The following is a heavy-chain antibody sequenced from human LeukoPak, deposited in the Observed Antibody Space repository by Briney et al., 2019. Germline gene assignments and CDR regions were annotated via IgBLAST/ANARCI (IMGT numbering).Heavy chain of an antibody. D-gene: IGHD3-10*01. CDR3: TRHERRVHGSGSYHFDYYYMAV. CDR1: GVTFSGSD. J-gene: IGHJ6*03. Sequence: GGSLRLSCAASGVTFSGSDIHWVRQTSGRGLEWVGRIRSKANNYATSYAASVKGRFTISRDDSKNTAYLQMIRLKTEDTAVYYCTRHERRVHGSGSYHFDYYYMAVWGKGTTVIVSS. V-gene: IGHV3-73*01. CDR2: IRSKANNYAT.